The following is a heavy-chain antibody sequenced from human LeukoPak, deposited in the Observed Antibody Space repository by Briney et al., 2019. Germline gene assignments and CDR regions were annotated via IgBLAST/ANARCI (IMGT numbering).Heavy chain of an antibody. CDR3: AKSGSTVTTLSWFNP. V-gene: IGHV3-23*01. CDR1: GFSFSANT. D-gene: IGHD4-17*01. CDR2: VSISGGTT. Sequence: HPGRSLRLSWVAAGFSFSANTINWVCPGPRKGLGWVSGVSISGGTTFYADSVKVRFTISRDNSKNTASLQLNDLSGQDPPVYYCAKSGSTVTTLSWFNPGGQRTLV. J-gene: IGHJ5*01.